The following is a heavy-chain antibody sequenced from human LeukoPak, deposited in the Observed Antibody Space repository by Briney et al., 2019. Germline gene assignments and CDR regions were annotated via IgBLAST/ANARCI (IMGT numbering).Heavy chain of an antibody. CDR2: ISNSGSTI. D-gene: IGHD3-22*01. V-gene: IGHV3-11*01. CDR3: ARLARSYYDSSGYYYAVY. J-gene: IGHJ4*02. CDR1: GFTFSDYY. Sequence: PGGPLRLSCAASGFTFSDYYMSWIPQAPGKGLEWVTYISNSGSTIYYPDSVKGRFTISRDNAKNSLYLQMNSLRAEDTAVYYCARLARSYYDSSGYYYAVYWGQGTLVTVSS.